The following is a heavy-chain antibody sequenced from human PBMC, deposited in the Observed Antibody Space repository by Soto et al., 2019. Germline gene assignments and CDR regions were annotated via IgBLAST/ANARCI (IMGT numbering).Heavy chain of an antibody. D-gene: IGHD2-21*02. CDR2: IHPSGGGA. CDR1: ENTFSSYY. V-gene: IGHV1-46*03. Sequence: GASVKVSCKTSENTFSSYYLHWVRQAPGQGLEWMGMIHPSGGGATYAQKFLGRVTMTRDTSTSTVFMELSSLRSEDTAIYYCSRGGHITVVTASFDFWGQGTLVTVSS. J-gene: IGHJ4*02. CDR3: SRGGHITVVTASFDF.